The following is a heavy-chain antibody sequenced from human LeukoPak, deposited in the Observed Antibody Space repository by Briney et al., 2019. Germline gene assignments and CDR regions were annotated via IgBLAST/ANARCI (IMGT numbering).Heavy chain of an antibody. Sequence: ASVKVSCKASGYSFASYGISWVRQAPGQGLEWMGWISAYNGNTNYPQKFQGRVTMTTDTSTSTAYMELRSLKSDDTAVYYCARGGPAAVAAIPFDYWGQGTLVTVSS. V-gene: IGHV1-18*01. CDR2: ISAYNGNT. CDR1: GYSFASYG. CDR3: ARGGPAAVAAIPFDY. J-gene: IGHJ4*02. D-gene: IGHD2-2*02.